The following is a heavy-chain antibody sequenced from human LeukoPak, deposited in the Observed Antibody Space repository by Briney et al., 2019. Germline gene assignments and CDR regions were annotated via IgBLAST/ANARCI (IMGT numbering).Heavy chain of an antibody. CDR3: AKSPYGSGSYYDYFDY. Sequence: GGSLRLSCAASGFTFSSYAMSWVRQAPGKGLEWVSAISGSGGSTYYADSVKGRFTISRDNSKNTLYLQMDSLRAEDTAVYYCAKSPYGSGSYYDYFDYWGQGTLVTVSS. J-gene: IGHJ4*02. D-gene: IGHD3-10*01. V-gene: IGHV3-23*01. CDR1: GFTFSSYA. CDR2: ISGSGGST.